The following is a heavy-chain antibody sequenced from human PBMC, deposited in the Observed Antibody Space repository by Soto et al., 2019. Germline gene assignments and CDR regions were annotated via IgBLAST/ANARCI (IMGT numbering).Heavy chain of an antibody. V-gene: IGHV3-64D*06. CDR2: ITTNGLGT. Sequence: RGLSCSASRFSFKSYGFNWVRQAPGKGLEFVSSITTNGLGTNYADSVRGRFTISRDTSKNTVYLHMTSLSAEDTAVYYCARGTYFDRWGQGTLVTVSS. CDR3: ARGTYFDR. CDR1: RFSFKSYG. J-gene: IGHJ4*02. D-gene: IGHD3-10*01.